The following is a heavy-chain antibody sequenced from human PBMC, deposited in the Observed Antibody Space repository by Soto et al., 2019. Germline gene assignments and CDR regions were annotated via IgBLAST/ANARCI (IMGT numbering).Heavy chain of an antibody. D-gene: IGHD3-10*01. J-gene: IGHJ6*01. CDR2: ISGSGGIT. CDR1: VFTFGGHA. Sequence: RGSLRISCASSVFTFGGHAMSWVRQAPGKGLDRASGISGSGGITYYEDSVKGRFTISRDNGKNTLYLQMNSLRAEDTAVYYCAKGLLIMVRKVIIPPPYYYGMDVWGQGTTVTVSS. V-gene: IGHV3-23*01. CDR3: AKGLLIMVRKVIIPPPYYYGMDV.